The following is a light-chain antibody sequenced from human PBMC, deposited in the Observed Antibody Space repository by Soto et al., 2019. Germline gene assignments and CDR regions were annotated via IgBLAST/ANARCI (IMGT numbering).Light chain of an antibody. CDR3: QTWGSGTVV. J-gene: IGLJ2*01. CDR2: INSDGSH. CDR1: SGHSTYV. Sequence: QPVLTQSPSASASLGASVKLTCTLSSGHSTYVIAWHQQQSEKGPRFLMKINSDGSHRKGDGIPDRFSGSSSGAERYLTISSLQSEDEADYYCQTWGSGTVVFGGGTKLTVL. V-gene: IGLV4-69*01.